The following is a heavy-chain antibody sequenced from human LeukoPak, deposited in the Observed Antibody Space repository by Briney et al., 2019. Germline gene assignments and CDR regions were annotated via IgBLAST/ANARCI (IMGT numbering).Heavy chain of an antibody. CDR2: VWFDGSNE. Sequence: GGSLRLSCAASGFIFSNSAMHWVRQAPGKGLEWVAIVWFDGSNEYYADSVKGRFTISRDNSNSTLYLQMDSLRGDDAAVYYCAKAVGSISWSFDYWGQGTLVTVSS. CDR1: GFIFSNSA. V-gene: IGHV3-30*02. J-gene: IGHJ4*02. D-gene: IGHD6-13*01. CDR3: AKAVGSISWSFDY.